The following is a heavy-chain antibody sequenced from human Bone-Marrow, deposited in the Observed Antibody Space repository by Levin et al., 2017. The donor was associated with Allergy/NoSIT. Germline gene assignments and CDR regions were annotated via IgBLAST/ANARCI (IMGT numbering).Heavy chain of an antibody. D-gene: IGHD5-12*01. J-gene: IGHJ4*02. CDR3: ARGQGGYESFDY. V-gene: IGHV1-18*01. CDR2: ISPDNGHA. CDR1: GYTFNHYG. Sequence: ASVKVSCKTSGYTFNHYGIDWVRQAPGQGLEWVGWISPDNGHADYAQKLQGRVTMTTDRATTTAYLELKSLTSDDTAVYYCARGQGGYESFDYLGLGTLVTVSS.